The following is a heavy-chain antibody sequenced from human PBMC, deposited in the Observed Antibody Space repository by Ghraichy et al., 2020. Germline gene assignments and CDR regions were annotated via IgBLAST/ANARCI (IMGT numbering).Heavy chain of an antibody. V-gene: IGHV3-30*04. CDR1: GFTFSSYA. CDR3: ARDNYEFWSGYSYYYYGMDV. D-gene: IGHD3-3*01. CDR2: ISYGGSNK. J-gene: IGHJ6*02. Sequence: GGSLRLSCAASGFTFSSYAMHWVRQAPGKGLEWVAVISYGGSNKYYADSVKGRFTISRDNSKNTLYLQMNSLRAEDTAVYYCARDNYEFWSGYSYYYYGMDVWGQGTTVTVSS.